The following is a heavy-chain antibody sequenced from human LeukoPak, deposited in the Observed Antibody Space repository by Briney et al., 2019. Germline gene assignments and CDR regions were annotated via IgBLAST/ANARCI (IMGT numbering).Heavy chain of an antibody. D-gene: IGHD1-1*01. CDR3: ARGCPTGKLPNYYFDY. Sequence: SQTLSLTCTVSGDSISSGTYYWTWIRQPAGQGLEYIGRIYTSGSTNSDPSLKSRVAISLDTSKNQFSLNLYSVTAADTAVYFCARGCPTGKLPNYYFDYWGQGILVTVSS. V-gene: IGHV4-61*02. J-gene: IGHJ4*02. CDR2: IYTSGST. CDR1: GDSISSGTYY.